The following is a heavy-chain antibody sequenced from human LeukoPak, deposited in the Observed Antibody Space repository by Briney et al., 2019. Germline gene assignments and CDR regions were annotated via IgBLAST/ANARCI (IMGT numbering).Heavy chain of an antibody. CDR3: AANYYGSGTTSQGDF. J-gene: IGHJ4*02. CDR1: GLTFSIYS. Sequence: GGSLRLSCAASGLTFSIYSMNWARQAPGKGLEWVSYISSSSSSIYYADSVKGRFTISRDNAKNSLYLQMNSLRAEDTAVYYCAANYYGSGTTSQGDFWGQGTLVTVSS. CDR2: ISSSSSSI. D-gene: IGHD3-10*01. V-gene: IGHV3-48*04.